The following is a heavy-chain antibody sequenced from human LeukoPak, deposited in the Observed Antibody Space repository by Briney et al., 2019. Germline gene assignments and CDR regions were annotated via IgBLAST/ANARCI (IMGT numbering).Heavy chain of an antibody. V-gene: IGHV3-48*01. Sequence: GGSLRLSCAASGFTFSSYSMNWVRQAPGKGLEWVSYISSSSSTIYYADSVKGRFTISRDNSKNTLYLQMNSLRAEDTAVYYCAKDLSYYYDSSGYYRSALDYWGQGTLVTVSS. CDR3: AKDLSYYYDSSGYYRSALDY. CDR1: GFTFSSYS. D-gene: IGHD3-22*01. J-gene: IGHJ4*02. CDR2: ISSSSSTI.